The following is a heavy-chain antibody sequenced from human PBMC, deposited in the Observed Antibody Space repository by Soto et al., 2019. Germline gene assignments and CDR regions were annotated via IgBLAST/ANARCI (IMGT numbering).Heavy chain of an antibody. J-gene: IGHJ4*02. D-gene: IGHD1-26*01. CDR3: TTARWDTYCSDY. CDR2: IKTKTDGETT. CDR1: RFTFSNAW. Sequence: EVQLVESGGGLVKPGESLRLSCAASRFTFSNAWMSWVRQAPGKGLEWVGRIKTKTDGETTDYAAPVKGRFTISRDDSRNTLYLHMNSLKTEDTAMYYCTTARWDTYCSDYWGQGALVTVST. V-gene: IGHV3-15*01.